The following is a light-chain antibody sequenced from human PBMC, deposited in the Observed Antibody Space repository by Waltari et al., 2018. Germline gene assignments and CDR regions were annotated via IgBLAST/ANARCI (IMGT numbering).Light chain of an antibody. J-gene: IGLJ3*02. V-gene: IGLV1-47*01. CDR1: SSNIGSNY. CDR3: ATWDDSLSGWV. Sequence: QSVLTQPPSASGTPGQRVTISCSGLSSNIGSNYVYWYQQLPGTAPKLLIYRNNQRPSVVPDRFSGSRSGTAASLAIRGLRSEDGADYYWATWDDSLSGWVFGGGTKLTVL. CDR2: RNN.